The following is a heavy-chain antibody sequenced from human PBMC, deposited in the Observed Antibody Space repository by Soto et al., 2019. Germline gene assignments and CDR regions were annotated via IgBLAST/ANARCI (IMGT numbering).Heavy chain of an antibody. D-gene: IGHD3-3*01. CDR3: AADASYDFWSGYYRGGMDV. J-gene: IGHJ6*02. CDR1: GFTFTSSA. CDR2: IVVGSGNT. Sequence: SVKVSCKASGFTFTSSAVQWVREARGQRLEWIGWIVVGSGNTNYAQKFQERVTITRDMSTSTAYMELSSLRSEDTAVYYCAADASYDFWSGYYRGGMDVWGQGTTVTVSS. V-gene: IGHV1-58*01.